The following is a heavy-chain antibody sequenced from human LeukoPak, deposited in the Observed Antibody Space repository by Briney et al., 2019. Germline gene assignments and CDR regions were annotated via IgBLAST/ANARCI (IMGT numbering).Heavy chain of an antibody. CDR3: ARDSASTGYMNAFDI. D-gene: IGHD3-22*01. J-gene: IGHJ3*02. Sequence: PSETLSLTSTVSGGSVTSSGYYCSWVRHPPGKGLEYIGYIYYSVSTNYNPSLKSRVTISVNTSKNQFSLKLRSVTAADTAVYYCARDSASTGYMNAFDIWGQGTMVTVSS. CDR1: GGSVTSSGYY. CDR2: IYYSVST. V-gene: IGHV4-61*08.